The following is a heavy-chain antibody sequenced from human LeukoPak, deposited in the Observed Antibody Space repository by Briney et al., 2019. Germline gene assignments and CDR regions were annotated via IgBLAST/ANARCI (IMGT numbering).Heavy chain of an antibody. V-gene: IGHV3-48*03. Sequence: GGSLRLSCAASGFTFSSYEMNWVRQAPGKGLEWVSYISSSGSTIYYADSVKGRFTISRDNAKNSLYLQMNSLRAEDTAVYYCGRVRVIPRAFDIWGQGTMVTVSS. D-gene: IGHD2-21*01. CDR1: GFTFSSYE. CDR2: ISSSGSTI. J-gene: IGHJ3*02. CDR3: GRVRVIPRAFDI.